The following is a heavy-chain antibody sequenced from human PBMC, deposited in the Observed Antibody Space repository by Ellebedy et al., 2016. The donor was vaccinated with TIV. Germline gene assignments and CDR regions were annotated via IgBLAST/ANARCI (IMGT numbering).Heavy chain of an antibody. CDR3: ARRGSYGDYAVQINSWLDT. V-gene: IGHV3-7*01. J-gene: IGHJ5*02. D-gene: IGHD4-17*01. CDR1: GFSFRSYW. CDR2: IYQDGSDQ. Sequence: GGSLRLSCAASGFSFRSYWMSWVRQAPGKGLEWVANIYQDGSDQYYVDSVKGRFTISIDNVNKSLFLQMNSLRVEDTAVYYCARRGSYGDYAVQINSWLDTWGQGTLVTVSS.